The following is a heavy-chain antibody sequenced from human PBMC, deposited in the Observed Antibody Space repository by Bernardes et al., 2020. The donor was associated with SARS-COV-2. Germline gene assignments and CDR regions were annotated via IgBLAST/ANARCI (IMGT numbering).Heavy chain of an antibody. J-gene: IGHJ4*02. D-gene: IGHD4-17*01. CDR1: GYTFTSYG. CDR3: ARAVPDYGDYGYRTDY. Sequence: ASVKVSCKASGYTFTSYGISWVRQAPGQGLEWMGWISAYNGNTNYAQKLQGRVTMTTDTSTRTAYMELRSLRSDDTGVYYCARAVPDYGDYGYRTDYWGQGTLVTVSS. V-gene: IGHV1-18*01. CDR2: ISAYNGNT.